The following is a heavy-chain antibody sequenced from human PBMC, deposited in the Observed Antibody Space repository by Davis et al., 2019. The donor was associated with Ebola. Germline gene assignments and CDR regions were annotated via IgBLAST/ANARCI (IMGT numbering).Heavy chain of an antibody. V-gene: IGHV1-2*02. CDR1: GYTFTGYY. CDR3: ARGGEIDYGDGQYYYYGMDV. CDR2: INPNSGGT. D-gene: IGHD4-17*01. Sequence: ASVKVSCKASGYTFTGYYMHWVRQAPGQGLEWMGWINPNSGGTNYAQKFQGRVTMARDTSISTAYMELSRLRSDDTAVYYCARGGEIDYGDGQYYYYGMDVWGQGTTVTVSS. J-gene: IGHJ6*02.